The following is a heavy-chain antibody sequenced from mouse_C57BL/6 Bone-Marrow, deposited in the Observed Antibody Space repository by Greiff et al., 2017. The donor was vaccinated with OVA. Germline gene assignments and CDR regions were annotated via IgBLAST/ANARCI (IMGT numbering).Heavy chain of an antibody. V-gene: IGHV1-81*01. CDR2: IYPRSGNT. CDR3: ARRNYTPLFAY. D-gene: IGHD2-1*01. CDR1: GYTFTSYG. Sequence: QVQLQQSGAELARPGASVKLSCKASGYTFTSYGISWVKQRTGQGLEWIGEIYPRSGNTYYNEKFKGKATLTAYKSSSTAYMELRSLTSEDSAVYFCARRNYTPLFAYWGQGTLVTVSA. J-gene: IGHJ3*01.